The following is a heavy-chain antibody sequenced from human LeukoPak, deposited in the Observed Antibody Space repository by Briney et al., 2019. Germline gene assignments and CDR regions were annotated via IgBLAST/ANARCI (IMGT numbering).Heavy chain of an antibody. V-gene: IGHV4-59*01. D-gene: IGHD3-22*01. CDR3: ASSYYYDSSGYLGWFDP. Sequence: SETPSLTCTVSGGSISSYYWSWIRQPPGKGLEWIGYIYYSGSTNYNPSLKNRVTISVDTSKNQFSLKLSSVTAADTAVYYCASSYYYDSSGYLGWFDPWGQGTLVTVSS. J-gene: IGHJ5*02. CDR2: IYYSGST. CDR1: GGSISSYY.